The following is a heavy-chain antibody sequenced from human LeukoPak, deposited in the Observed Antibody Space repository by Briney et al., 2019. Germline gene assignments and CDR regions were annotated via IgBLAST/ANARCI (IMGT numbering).Heavy chain of an antibody. J-gene: IGHJ6*02. CDR3: ARALPHNYFDWLRDGMDV. CDR2: ISSSSSYI. V-gene: IGHV3-21*01. Sequence: GGSLRLSCAASGFTFSSYSMNWVRQAPGKGLEWVSSISSSSSYIYYADSVKGRFTISRDNAKNSLYLQMNSLRAEDTAVYYCARALPHNYFDWLRDGMDVWGQGTTVTVSS. CDR1: GFTFSSYS. D-gene: IGHD3-9*01.